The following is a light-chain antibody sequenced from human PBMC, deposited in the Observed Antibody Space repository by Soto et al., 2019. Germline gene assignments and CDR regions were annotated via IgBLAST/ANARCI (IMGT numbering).Light chain of an antibody. J-gene: IGKJ1*01. Sequence: EIVLTQSPGTLSLSPGERATLSCRASQSVSSSYLAWYQQKPGQAPRLLIYGASSRATGIPDRFSGSGSGTDFTLTITSLQSEDFAVYYCQHYNNWPAWTFGQGTKVDIK. CDR2: GAS. CDR1: QSVSSSY. V-gene: IGKV3-20*01. CDR3: QHYNNWPAWT.